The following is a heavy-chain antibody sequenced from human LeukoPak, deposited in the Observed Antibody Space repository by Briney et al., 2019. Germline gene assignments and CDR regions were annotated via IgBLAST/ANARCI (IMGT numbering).Heavy chain of an antibody. D-gene: IGHD2-21*01. CDR1: GLTASHNVNNA. J-gene: IGHJ6*02. Sequence: GGSLRLSCAASGLTASHNVNNAMSWVRHAPGKGLEWDSGITTSGSTYYADSVKGRFTISRENSNNTLYLHMDSLRAEDTAVYYCAKAPVWNYYNGLDVWGQGTTVTVSS. V-gene: IGHV3-23*01. CDR2: ITTSGST. CDR3: AKAPVWNYYNGLDV.